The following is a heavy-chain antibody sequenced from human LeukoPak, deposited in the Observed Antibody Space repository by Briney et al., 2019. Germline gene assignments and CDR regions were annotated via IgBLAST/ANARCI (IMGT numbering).Heavy chain of an antibody. J-gene: IGHJ5*02. CDR3: VRRKGWLDP. CDR1: GFTFSNNW. Sequence: GGSLRLSCAASGFTFSNNWMSWVRQAPGKGLEWAANINQDGSEKNYVDSVKGRFTISRDNAKNSVYLQMNSLRAEDTAVYYCVRRKGWLDPWGQGILVTVSS. CDR2: INQDGSEK. V-gene: IGHV3-7*03.